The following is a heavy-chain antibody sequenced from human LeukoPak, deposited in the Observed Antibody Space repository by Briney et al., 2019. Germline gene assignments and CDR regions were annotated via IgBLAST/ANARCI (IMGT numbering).Heavy chain of an antibody. CDR1: DFTVSFNY. V-gene: IGHV3-53*01. CDR3: ARVRGTLLEIDY. CDR2: IYTSGLT. D-gene: IGHD3-3*01. Sequence: GGSLRLSCAASDFTVSFNYMTWVRQAPGKGLEWVSIIYTSGLTYSADSVTGRFTISRYNSKNTLFLHMSSLRVDDTAVYFCARVRGTLLEIDYWGQGTPVTVSS. J-gene: IGHJ4*02.